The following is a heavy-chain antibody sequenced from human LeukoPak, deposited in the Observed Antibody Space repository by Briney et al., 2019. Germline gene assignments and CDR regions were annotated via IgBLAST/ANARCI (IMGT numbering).Heavy chain of an antibody. D-gene: IGHD2-15*01. CDR1: GFTFDDYA. V-gene: IGHV3-9*01. J-gene: IGHJ4*02. CDR3: AKATCSGGSCPFGY. Sequence: GRSLRLSCAASGFTFDDYAMHWVRQAPGKGLEWVSGISWNSGSIGYADSVKGRFTTSRDNAKNSLYLQMNSLRAEDTALYYCAKATCSGGSCPFGYWGQGTLVTVSS. CDR2: ISWNSGSI.